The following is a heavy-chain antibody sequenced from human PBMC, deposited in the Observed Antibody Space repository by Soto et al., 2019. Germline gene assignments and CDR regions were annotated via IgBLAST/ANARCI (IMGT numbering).Heavy chain of an antibody. V-gene: IGHV1-69*12. D-gene: IGHD3-16*01. J-gene: IGHJ6*02. Sequence: QVQLVQSGAEVKKPGSSVKLSCKASGGTFSSYAISWVRQAPGQGLDWMGGIIPIFGTANYAQKFQGRVTITADESTSTAYMELSSLRSEDTAVYYCARDLSHLVGGYYGMDVWGQGTTVTVSS. CDR2: IIPIFGTA. CDR1: GGTFSSYA. CDR3: ARDLSHLVGGYYGMDV.